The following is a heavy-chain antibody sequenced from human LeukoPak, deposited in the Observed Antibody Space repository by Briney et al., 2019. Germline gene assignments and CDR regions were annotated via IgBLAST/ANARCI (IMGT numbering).Heavy chain of an antibody. CDR3: AGLVGRYSSGLYYYYFDY. Sequence: SGTLSLTCTVSGDSINSLDLWSWVRQPPGKGLEWIGEMYLSGTTHSNPSVKSRVTISIDKSKNQFFLNLSSATAADTAVYYCAGLVGRYSSGLYYYYFDYWGQGTLVTVSS. V-gene: IGHV4-4*02. D-gene: IGHD3-22*01. CDR2: MYLSGTT. J-gene: IGHJ4*02. CDR1: GDSINSLDL.